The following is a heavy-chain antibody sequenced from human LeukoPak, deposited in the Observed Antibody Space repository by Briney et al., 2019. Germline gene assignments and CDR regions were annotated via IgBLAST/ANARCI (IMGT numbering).Heavy chain of an antibody. CDR3: ARSIATGCDY. J-gene: IGHJ4*02. D-gene: IGHD6-13*01. Sequence: SQTLSLTCAISGDSVSRNDAGWSWIRQSPSRVLEWLARTYYRSKWNKDEAGSVKRRITINADTAKNQFSLQMNSVTPEDTAVYYCARSIATGCDYWGQGTLVTVSS. CDR2: TYYRSKWNK. V-gene: IGHV6-1*01. CDR1: GDSVSRNDAG.